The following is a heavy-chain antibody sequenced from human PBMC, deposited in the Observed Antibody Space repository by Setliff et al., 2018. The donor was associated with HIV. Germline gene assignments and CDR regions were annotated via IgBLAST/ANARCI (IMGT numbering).Heavy chain of an antibody. CDR3: ARNSKNWNYPVEYYDYYMDV. CDR1: GGSMSTYY. CDR2: IYYSGST. Sequence: PSETLSLTCTVSGGSMSTYYWSWIRQPPGKGLEWIGNIYYSGSTYYNPSLKSRVTISVDTSKNQFSLKVSSMTAADTAVYYCARNSKNWNYPVEYYDYYMDVWGTGTTVTVSS. V-gene: IGHV4-59*12. D-gene: IGHD1-7*01. J-gene: IGHJ6*03.